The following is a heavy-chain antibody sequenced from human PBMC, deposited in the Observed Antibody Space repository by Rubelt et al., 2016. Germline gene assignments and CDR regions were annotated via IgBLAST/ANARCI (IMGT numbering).Heavy chain of an antibody. CDR3: AKDRDDYGEEYFQH. Sequence: GKGLEWVSAISDSGDNTYYADAVKGRSTISRDNSKNTVYLQMNSVRAEDTAVYYCAKDRDDYGEEYFQHWGQGTLVTVSS. CDR2: ISDSGDNT. J-gene: IGHJ1*01. D-gene: IGHD4-17*01. V-gene: IGHV3-23*01.